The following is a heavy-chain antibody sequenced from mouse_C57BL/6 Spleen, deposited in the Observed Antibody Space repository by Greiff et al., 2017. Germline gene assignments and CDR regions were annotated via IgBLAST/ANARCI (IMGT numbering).Heavy chain of an antibody. V-gene: IGHV1-18*01. Sequence: VQLQQSGPELVKPGASVKLPCKASGYTFTDYNMDWVKQSHGKSLEWIGDINPNNGGTIYNQKFKGKATLTVDKSSSTAYMELRSLTSEDTAVYYCARRNGYDEGVAYWGQGTLVTVSA. CDR2: INPNNGGT. CDR3: ARRNGYDEGVAY. D-gene: IGHD2-2*01. CDR1: GYTFTDYN. J-gene: IGHJ3*01.